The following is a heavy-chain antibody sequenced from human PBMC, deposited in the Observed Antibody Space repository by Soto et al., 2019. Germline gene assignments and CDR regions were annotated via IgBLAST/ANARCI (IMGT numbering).Heavy chain of an antibody. CDR2: ISYDGSNK. Sequence: GGSLRLSCAASGFTFSSYAMHWVRQAPGKGLEWVAVISYDGSNKYYADSVKGRFTISRDNSKNTLYLQMNSLRAEDTAVYYCARDLQGQPLTRIYYYYYGMDVWGQGTTVTVSS. J-gene: IGHJ6*02. V-gene: IGHV3-30-3*01. D-gene: IGHD6-13*01. CDR1: GFTFSSYA. CDR3: ARDLQGQPLTRIYYYYYGMDV.